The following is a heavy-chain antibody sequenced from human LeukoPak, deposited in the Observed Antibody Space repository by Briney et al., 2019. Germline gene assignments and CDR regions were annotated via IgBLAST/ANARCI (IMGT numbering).Heavy chain of an antibody. CDR2: IYPGDSDT. Sequence: NPGESLKISCKGSGYRFFSHWIGWVRQKPGKGLEWMGIIYPGDSDTRYSPSFQGQVTISADTSINTAYLQWSSLRASDTAMYYCASHTGYCESGEYGDYYYYGMNVWGQGTTITVS. CDR1: GYRFFSHW. CDR3: ASHTGYCESGEYGDYYYYGMNV. J-gene: IGHJ6*02. V-gene: IGHV5-51*01. D-gene: IGHD2-15*01.